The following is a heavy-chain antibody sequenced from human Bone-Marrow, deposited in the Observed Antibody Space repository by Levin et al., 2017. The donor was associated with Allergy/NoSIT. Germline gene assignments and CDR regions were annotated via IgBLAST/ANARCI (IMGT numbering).Heavy chain of an antibody. CDR3: TRGGGDYGLDN. Sequence: GASVKVSCKASGYTFTMYDINWVRQATGQGPEWMGWMNPNSGNTGYAHKFQDRVTMTSDTSISTAYMELSSLRSEDTAVYYCTRGGGDYGLDNWGQGTLVTVSS. V-gene: IGHV1-8*01. J-gene: IGHJ4*02. D-gene: IGHD4-17*01. CDR1: GYTFTMYD. CDR2: MNPNSGNT.